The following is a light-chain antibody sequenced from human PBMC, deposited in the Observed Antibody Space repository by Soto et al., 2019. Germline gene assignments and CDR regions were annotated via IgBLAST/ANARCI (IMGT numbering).Light chain of an antibody. CDR1: IGAVTSGHY. Sequence: QAVVTQEPSLTVSPGGTVTLTCGSSIGAVTSGHYPYWFQQNPGQAPRTLIYDTSNKHSWTPARFSGSLLGGKAALTLSGAQPEDEDEYYCLLSYSGSRLFGGGTKVTVL. V-gene: IGLV7-46*01. J-gene: IGLJ2*01. CDR2: DTS. CDR3: LLSYSGSRL.